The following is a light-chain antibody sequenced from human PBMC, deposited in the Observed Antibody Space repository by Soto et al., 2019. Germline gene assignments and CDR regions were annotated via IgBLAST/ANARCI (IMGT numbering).Light chain of an antibody. CDR3: VAWDTSLTTTVL. CDR2: VNN. Sequence: QSVLTQPPSVSAAPGQKVIISCSGSSSNIENNFVSWYQQLPGTAPKLLIFVNNKRPSGIPDRFSGSKSGTSATLGITGLQTGDEADYYCVAWDTSLTTTVLFGGGTKLTVL. V-gene: IGLV1-51*01. CDR1: SSNIENNF. J-gene: IGLJ2*01.